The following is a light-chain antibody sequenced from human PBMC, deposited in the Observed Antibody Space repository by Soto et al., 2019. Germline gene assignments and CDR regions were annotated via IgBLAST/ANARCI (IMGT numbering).Light chain of an antibody. J-gene: IGLJ1*01. CDR1: SSDIGAYDH. Sequence: QSVLTQPASVSGSTGQSITIPCSGTSSDIGAYDHVAWFQQFPGKTPKLVIYSVSNRPSGVSYRFSGSKSGNTASLTISGLQADDEADYYCISYTVSRSYVSGHRTKVTVL. CDR3: ISYTVSRSYV. V-gene: IGLV2-14*01. CDR2: SVS.